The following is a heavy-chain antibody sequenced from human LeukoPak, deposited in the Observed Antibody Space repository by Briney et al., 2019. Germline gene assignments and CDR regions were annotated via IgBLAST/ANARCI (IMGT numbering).Heavy chain of an antibody. V-gene: IGHV1-69*13. D-gene: IGHD1-26*01. CDR2: IIPIFGTA. CDR1: GGTFSSYA. CDR3: ARVSTVGATLGGLDY. J-gene: IGHJ4*02. Sequence: GASVKVSCKASGGTFSSYAISWVRQAPGQGLEWMGGIIPIFGTANYAQKFQGRVTITADESTSTAYMELSSLRSEDTAVYYCARVSTVGATLGGLDYWGQGTLVTVSS.